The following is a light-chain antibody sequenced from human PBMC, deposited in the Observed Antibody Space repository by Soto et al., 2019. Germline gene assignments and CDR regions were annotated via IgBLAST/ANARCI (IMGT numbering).Light chain of an antibody. Sequence: QSVLTQPPSASGSPGQSVTISCTGTSSDVGGYNYVSWYQQHPGKAPKLMIYEVSKRPSGVPDRFSGSKSGNTASLTVSGLQAEDEAYYYCSSYAGSNNVFGGGTKLTVL. CDR1: SSDVGGYNY. CDR2: EVS. J-gene: IGLJ3*02. V-gene: IGLV2-8*01. CDR3: SSYAGSNNV.